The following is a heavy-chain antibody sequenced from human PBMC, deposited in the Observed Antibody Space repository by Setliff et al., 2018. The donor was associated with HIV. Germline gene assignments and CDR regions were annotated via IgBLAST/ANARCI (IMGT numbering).Heavy chain of an antibody. CDR1: GVSITTYY. Sequence: SETLSLTCTVSGVSITTYYWSWIRQTPGKGLEWIGYIYYIGSVIYNYSFESRVTMTLDMSKSQFSLSLRSLTAADTAVYYCARGMEHYNFWSGYHPLVYFDYWGQGTLVTVS. V-gene: IGHV4-59*01. CDR2: IYYIGSV. D-gene: IGHD3-3*01. CDR3: ARGMEHYNFWSGYHPLVYFDY. J-gene: IGHJ4*02.